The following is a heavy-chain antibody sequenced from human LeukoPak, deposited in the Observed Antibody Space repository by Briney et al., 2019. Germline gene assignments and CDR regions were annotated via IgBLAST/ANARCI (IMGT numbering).Heavy chain of an antibody. D-gene: IGHD3-10*01. V-gene: IGHV4-61*02. CDR1: GGSISSGSYY. J-gene: IGHJ6*03. Sequence: PSETLSLTCTVSGGSISSGSYYWSWSRQPAGKGLEWIGRIYTSGSTNYNPSLKSRVTISVDTSKNQFSLKLSSVTAADTAVYYCAREGKVRGVRNYYYYYMDVWGKGTTVTISS. CDR3: AREGKVRGVRNYYYYYMDV. CDR2: IYTSGST.